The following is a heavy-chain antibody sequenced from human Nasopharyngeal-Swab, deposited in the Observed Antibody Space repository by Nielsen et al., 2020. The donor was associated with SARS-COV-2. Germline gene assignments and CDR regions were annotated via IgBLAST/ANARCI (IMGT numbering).Heavy chain of an antibody. Sequence: ASVKVSCKVSGYTLTELSMHWVRQAPGKGLEWMGGFDPEDGETIYAQKFQGRVTMTEDTSTDTAYMELSSLRSEDTAVYYCATSLPALLWFGESTRGYYYGMDVWGQGTTVTVSS. CDR1: GYTLTELS. CDR3: ATSLPALLWFGESTRGYYYGMDV. D-gene: IGHD3-10*01. J-gene: IGHJ6*02. CDR2: FDPEDGET. V-gene: IGHV1-24*01.